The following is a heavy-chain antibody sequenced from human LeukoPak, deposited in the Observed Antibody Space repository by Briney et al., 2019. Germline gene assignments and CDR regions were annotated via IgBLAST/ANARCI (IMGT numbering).Heavy chain of an antibody. CDR1: GFTFSTYW. D-gene: IGHD3/OR15-3a*01. V-gene: IGHV3-74*01. Sequence: GGSLRLSCAASGFTFSTYWMHWVRQAPGKGLVWVARIKGDGSSTIYADSVKGRFTISRDNSKNTLYLQTSSLRAEDTAVYYCARQGLYDSSDFWTFQHWGQGTLVTVSS. CDR3: ARQGLYDSSDFWTFQH. J-gene: IGHJ1*01. CDR2: IKGDGSST.